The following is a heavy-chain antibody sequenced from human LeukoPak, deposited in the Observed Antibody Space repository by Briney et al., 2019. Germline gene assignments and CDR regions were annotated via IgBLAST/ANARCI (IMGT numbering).Heavy chain of an antibody. Sequence: GGSLRLSCAASGFTFSSYAMSWVRQAPGKGLEWVSAISGGGGSTYYAESVKGRFTISRDNSKNTLYLQMNSLRAEDTAVYYCARLAWGRLDYWGQGTLVTVSS. V-gene: IGHV3-23*01. D-gene: IGHD7-27*01. CDR3: ARLAWGRLDY. CDR2: ISGGGGST. CDR1: GFTFSSYA. J-gene: IGHJ4*02.